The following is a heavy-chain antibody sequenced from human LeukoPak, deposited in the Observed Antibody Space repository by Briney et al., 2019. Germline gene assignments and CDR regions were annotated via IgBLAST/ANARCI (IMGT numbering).Heavy chain of an antibody. V-gene: IGHV3-23*01. Sequence: GGSLRLSCAASGFTFSSYAMSWVRRAPGKGLEWVSAISGSGGSTYYADSVKGRFTISRDNSKNTLYLQMNSLRAEDTAVYYCAKDEPVYCSGGSCYYYYYGMDVWGQGTTVTVSS. D-gene: IGHD2-15*01. CDR1: GFTFSSYA. J-gene: IGHJ6*02. CDR3: AKDEPVYCSGGSCYYYYYGMDV. CDR2: ISGSGGST.